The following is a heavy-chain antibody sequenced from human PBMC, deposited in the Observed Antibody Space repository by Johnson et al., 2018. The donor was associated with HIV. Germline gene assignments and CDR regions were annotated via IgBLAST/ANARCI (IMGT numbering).Heavy chain of an antibody. Sequence: MLLVESGGGLVQPGGSLRLSCAASGFSFSNYCMNWVRQAPGKGLEWVSYISGSSDVILYADSVKGRFIITRDNAKKSLYLQMDSLRVEDTALYYCASLIAAAGDDAFDIWGQGTMVTVSS. D-gene: IGHD6-13*01. J-gene: IGHJ3*02. CDR3: ASLIAAAGDDAFDI. V-gene: IGHV3-48*04. CDR1: GFSFSNYC. CDR2: ISGSSDVI.